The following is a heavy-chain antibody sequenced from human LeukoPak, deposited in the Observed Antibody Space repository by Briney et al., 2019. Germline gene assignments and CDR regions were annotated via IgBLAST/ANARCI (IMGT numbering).Heavy chain of an antibody. CDR2: IYYSGST. D-gene: IGHD6-13*01. CDR1: GGSISSYY. J-gene: IGHJ4*02. CDR3: ARAAAADKWGIDY. Sequence: SETLSLTCTVSGGSISSYYWSRIRQPPGKGLEWIGYIYYSGSTNYNPSLKSRVTISVDTSKNQFSLKLSSVTAADTAVYYCARAAAADKWGIDYWGQGTLVTVSS. V-gene: IGHV4-59*01.